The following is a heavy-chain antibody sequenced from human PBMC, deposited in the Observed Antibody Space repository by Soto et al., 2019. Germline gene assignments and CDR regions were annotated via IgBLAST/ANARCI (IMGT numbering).Heavy chain of an antibody. CDR1: GFTFSNFV. V-gene: IGHV3-23*01. J-gene: IGHJ6*02. Sequence: EVQLLESGGGWVQPGGSLRLSCAASGFTFSNFVMSWVGHIPGKGLHWVSGITGSGGRAYYADSVKGRFTISRDNSRNTLYLQMRRLGAEDTAMYHCAVHLGQNYYTMDVWGQGTTVTVSS. CDR2: ITGSGGRA. CDR3: AVHLGQNYYTMDV.